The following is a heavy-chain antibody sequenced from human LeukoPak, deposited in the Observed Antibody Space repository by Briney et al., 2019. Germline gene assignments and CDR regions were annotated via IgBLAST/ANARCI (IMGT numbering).Heavy chain of an antibody. D-gene: IGHD6-19*01. J-gene: IGHJ4*02. Sequence: SETLSLTCAVSGGSISSSNWWSWVRQPPGKGLEWIGEIYHSGSTNYNPSLKSRVTISVDTSKNQFSLKLSSVTAADTAVYYCARGGRRGIAVAGTFDYWGQGTLVTVSS. CDR2: IYHSGST. V-gene: IGHV4-4*02. CDR3: ARGGRRGIAVAGTFDY. CDR1: GGSISSSNW.